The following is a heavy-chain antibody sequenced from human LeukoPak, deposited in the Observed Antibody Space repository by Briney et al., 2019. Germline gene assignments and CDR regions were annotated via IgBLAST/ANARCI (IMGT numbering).Heavy chain of an antibody. J-gene: IGHJ4*02. CDR3: ARGNKYSYGRSYYFDY. D-gene: IGHD5-18*01. CDR2: MNPNSGHT. Sequence: ASVKVSCKASGYSFTSFNWVRQATGQGLEWMGWMNPNSGHTGYAQKFQGRVTMTRNTSISTAYMELSSLRSEDTAVYYCARGNKYSYGRSYYFDYWGQGTLVTVSS. V-gene: IGHV1-8*01. CDR1: GYSFTS.